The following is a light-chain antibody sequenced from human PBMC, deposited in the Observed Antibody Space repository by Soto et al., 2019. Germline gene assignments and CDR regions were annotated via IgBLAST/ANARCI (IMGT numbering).Light chain of an antibody. CDR3: AAWDDSLNGRYV. Sequence: QPVLTQPPSASGTPGQRVTISCSGSSSNIGSNTENWYQQLPGTAPKLLIYSNNQRPSGFPDRFSGSKSGTSASLAISGLQSEDEADYYCAAWDDSLNGRYVFGTGTKLTVL. V-gene: IGLV1-44*01. CDR2: SNN. CDR1: SSNIGSNT. J-gene: IGLJ1*01.